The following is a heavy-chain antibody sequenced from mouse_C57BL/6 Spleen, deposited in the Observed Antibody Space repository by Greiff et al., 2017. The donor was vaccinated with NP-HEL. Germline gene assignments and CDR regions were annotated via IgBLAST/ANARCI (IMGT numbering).Heavy chain of an antibody. Sequence: VKLQESGPELVKPGASVKISCKASGYAFSSSWMNWVKQRPGKGLEWIGRIYPGDGDTNYNGKFKGKATLTADKSSSTAYMQLSSLTSEDSAVYFCARWSTTVGATDYWGQGTTLTVSS. D-gene: IGHD1-1*01. CDR1: GYAFSSSW. CDR2: IYPGDGDT. J-gene: IGHJ2*01. V-gene: IGHV1-82*01. CDR3: ARWSTTVGATDY.